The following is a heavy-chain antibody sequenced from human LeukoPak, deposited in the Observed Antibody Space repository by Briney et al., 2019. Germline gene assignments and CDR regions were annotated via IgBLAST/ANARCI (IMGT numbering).Heavy chain of an antibody. CDR3: ARTRASGRRFLSFDI. D-gene: IGHD3-3*01. V-gene: IGHV1-46*01. J-gene: IGHJ3*02. Sequence: ASVKVSCKASGYTFTSYYMHWVRQAPGQGLEWMGIINPSGGSTSYAQKFQGRVTMTRDTSTSTVYMELSSLRAEDTAVYYCARTRASGRRFLSFDIWGQGTMVTVSS. CDR1: GYTFTSYY. CDR2: INPSGGST.